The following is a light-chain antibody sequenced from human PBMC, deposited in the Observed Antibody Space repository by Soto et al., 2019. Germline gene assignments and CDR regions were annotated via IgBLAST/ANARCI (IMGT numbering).Light chain of an antibody. V-gene: IGKV1-39*01. Sequence: DIEMTQSPSSLSASVGDRVTITCRASQSISDYLNWYQQKPGKAPKILIYGATNLQSGAPSRFGGSASGTDFTLTISSLQPEDFATYHCQQTYKTPWTFGQGTKVEIK. CDR2: GAT. CDR3: QQTYKTPWT. J-gene: IGKJ1*01. CDR1: QSISDY.